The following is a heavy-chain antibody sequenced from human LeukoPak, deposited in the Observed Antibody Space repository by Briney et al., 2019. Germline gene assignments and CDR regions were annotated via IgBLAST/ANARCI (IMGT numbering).Heavy chain of an antibody. D-gene: IGHD3-22*01. J-gene: IGHJ4*02. V-gene: IGHV3-33*01. CDR1: GSTFSSYG. CDR3: ARDGSSGYYPSPYFDY. Sequence: GGSLRLSCAASGSTFSSYGMHWVRQAPGKGLEWVAVIWYDGSNKYYADSVKGRFTISRDNSKNTLYLQMNSLRAEDTAVYYCARDGSSGYYPSPYFDYWGQGTLVTVSS. CDR2: IWYDGSNK.